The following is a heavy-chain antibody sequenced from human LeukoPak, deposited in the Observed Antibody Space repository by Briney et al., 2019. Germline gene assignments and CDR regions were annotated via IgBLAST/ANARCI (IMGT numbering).Heavy chain of an antibody. D-gene: IGHD2-15*01. J-gene: IGHJ4*02. CDR2: IYPGDSDT. CDR1: GYNFTSYW. V-gene: IGHV5-51*01. CDR3: ARHGFGYYSGGSCYSAGVPYYFDY. Sequence: GESLKISCKASGYNFTSYWIGWVRQMPGKGLEWMGIIYPGDSDTRYSPSFQGQVTISADKSISTAYLQWSSLKASDTAMYYCARHGFGYYSGGSCYSAGVPYYFDYWGQGTLVTVSS.